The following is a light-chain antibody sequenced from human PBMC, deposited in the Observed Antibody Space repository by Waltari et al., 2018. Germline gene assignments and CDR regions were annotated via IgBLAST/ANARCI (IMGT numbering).Light chain of an antibody. CDR3: QQYNQWPRT. CDR2: DAS. Sequence: EIVMTQSPATLSVSPGESATLSCRASQSVSNKLAWYQQIPGQAPRLLIYDASTRATAIPARFTAGGSGTEFTLSISSLQSEDFAVYYCQQYNQWPRTFGQGTKVEIK. J-gene: IGKJ1*01. CDR1: QSVSNK. V-gene: IGKV3-15*01.